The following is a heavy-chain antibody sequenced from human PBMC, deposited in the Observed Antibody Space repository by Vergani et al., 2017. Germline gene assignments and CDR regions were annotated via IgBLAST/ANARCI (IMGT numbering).Heavy chain of an antibody. D-gene: IGHD1-26*01. V-gene: IGHV4-30-4*01. CDR2: IYHTGTT. CDR1: GGSISSGDYY. CDR3: ASAAGGSFTGGYHYYYMDV. J-gene: IGHJ6*03. Sequence: QVQLQESGPGLVKPSQTLSLTATVSGGSISSGDYYWSWIRQPPGKGLEWIGNIYHTGTTYYNPSLKSRVTISIDTSKNQFSLKVNSVTAADTAVYYCASAAGGSFTGGYHYYYMDVWGEGTTVTVSS.